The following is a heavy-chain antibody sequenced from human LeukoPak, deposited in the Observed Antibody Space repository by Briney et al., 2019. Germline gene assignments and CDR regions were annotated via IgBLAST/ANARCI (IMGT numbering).Heavy chain of an antibody. V-gene: IGHV3-48*02. D-gene: IGHD3-10*01. CDR2: INGNSITR. CDR3: ARYFGDPQGMDV. J-gene: IGHJ6*02. CDR1: GFTFSSYN. Sequence: GGSLRLSCAASGFTFSSYNMNWVRQAPGKGLEWVSHINGNSITRYYADSVRGRFTISRDNVKNSLYLQMNSLRDEDTAVCYCARYFGDPQGMDVWGQGTTVTVSS.